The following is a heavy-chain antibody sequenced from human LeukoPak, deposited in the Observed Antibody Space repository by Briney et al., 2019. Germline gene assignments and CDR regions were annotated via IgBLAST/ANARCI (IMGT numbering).Heavy chain of an antibody. Sequence: GGSLRLSCTASGFTFGDYAMSWVRQAPGKGLEWVSYISSSSSTIYYADSVKGRFTISRDNAKNSLYLQMNSLRAEGTAVYYCARDPETLPTNWGQGTLVTVSS. V-gene: IGHV3-48*04. CDR2: ISSSSSTI. CDR1: GFTFGDYA. CDR3: ARDPETLPTN. D-gene: IGHD5-12*01. J-gene: IGHJ4*02.